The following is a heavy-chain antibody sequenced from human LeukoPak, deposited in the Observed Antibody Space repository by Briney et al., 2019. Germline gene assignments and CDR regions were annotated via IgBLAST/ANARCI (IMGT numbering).Heavy chain of an antibody. CDR3: ARAIDGSGWETADAFDI. Sequence: SETLSLTCTVSGGSISSYYWSWIRQPPGKGLEWIGYIYYSGSTNYNPSLKSRVTISVDTSKNQFSLKLSSVTAADTAVYYCARAIDGSGWETADAFDIWGQGTMVTVSS. J-gene: IGHJ3*02. D-gene: IGHD6-19*01. CDR1: GGSISSYY. CDR2: IYYSGST. V-gene: IGHV4-59*08.